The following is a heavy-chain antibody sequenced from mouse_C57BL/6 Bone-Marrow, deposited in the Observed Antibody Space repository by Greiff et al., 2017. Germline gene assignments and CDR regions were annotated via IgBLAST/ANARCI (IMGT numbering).Heavy chain of an antibody. Sequence: QVQLQQPGAELVKPGASVKLSCKASGYTFTSYWMHWVKQRPGRGLEWIGRIAPNSGGTKYNEKFKSKATLTVYKPSSTAYMQLSSLTSEDSAVYYCARKTAQATSWFAYWGQGTLVTVSA. D-gene: IGHD3-2*02. J-gene: IGHJ3*01. V-gene: IGHV1-72*01. CDR2: IAPNSGGT. CDR3: ARKTAQATSWFAY. CDR1: GYTFTSYW.